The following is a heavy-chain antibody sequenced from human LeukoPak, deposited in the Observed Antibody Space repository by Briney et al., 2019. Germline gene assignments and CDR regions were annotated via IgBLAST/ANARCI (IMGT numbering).Heavy chain of an antibody. Sequence: GXSVKVSCKASGYTFTGYYMHWVRQAPGQGLEWMGIINPSGGSTSYAQKFQGRVTMTRDTSTSTVYMELSSLRSEDTAVYYCARAGGYYDSSGYYPGYWGQGTLVTVSS. D-gene: IGHD3-22*01. CDR1: GYTFTGYY. CDR2: INPSGGST. J-gene: IGHJ4*02. V-gene: IGHV1-46*01. CDR3: ARAGGYYDSSGYYPGY.